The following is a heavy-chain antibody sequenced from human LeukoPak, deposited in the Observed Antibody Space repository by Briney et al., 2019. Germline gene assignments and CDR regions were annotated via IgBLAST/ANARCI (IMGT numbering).Heavy chain of an antibody. J-gene: IGHJ4*02. CDR3: ARIDPLGFFDQ. CDR1: GAFSRRYY. D-gene: IGHD6-25*01. V-gene: IGHV4-59*12. CDR2: IFYSGHS. Sequence: SETLSLACSVSGAFSRRYYWSWVRQPLGKGLEWLGYIFYSGHSNYNPSLMSRISMSVDTSKAQFSLELTSVTAADTAVYYCARIDPLGFFDQWGPGTLVTVSS.